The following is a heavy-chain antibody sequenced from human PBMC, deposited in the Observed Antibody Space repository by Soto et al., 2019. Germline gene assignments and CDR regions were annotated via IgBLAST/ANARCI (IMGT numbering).Heavy chain of an antibody. CDR1: GGTFNTYA. D-gene: IGHD3-10*01. J-gene: IGHJ4*02. CDR2: ISPMFGAA. CDR3: AREVQVHTPAFVY. Sequence: QVKLVQSGAEMKKPGSSVKVSCQSSGGTFNTYAMNWVRQAPGQGPEWMGDISPMFGAANYAPKFQGRVTITADESTGTSYMQLSSLTSEDTALYFCAREVQVHTPAFVYGGQGTLVTVSS. V-gene: IGHV1-69*19.